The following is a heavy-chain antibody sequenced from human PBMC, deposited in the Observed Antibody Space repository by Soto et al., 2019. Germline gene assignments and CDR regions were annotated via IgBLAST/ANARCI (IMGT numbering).Heavy chain of an antibody. CDR3: AGRRIMITFGGVTADY. V-gene: IGHV3-66*01. CDR1: GFTVSSNY. CDR2: IYSGGST. D-gene: IGHD3-16*01. J-gene: IGHJ4*02. Sequence: GGSLRLSCAASGFTVSSNYMSWVRQAPGKGLEWVSVIYSGGSTYYADSVKGRFTISRDNSKNTLYLQMNSLRAEDTAVYYCAGRRIMITFGGVTADYWGQGTLVTVSS.